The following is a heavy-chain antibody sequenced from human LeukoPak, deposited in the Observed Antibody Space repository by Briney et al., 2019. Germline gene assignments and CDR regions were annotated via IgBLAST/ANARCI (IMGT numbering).Heavy chain of an antibody. CDR3: ARAFYGDYVGTLTG. CDR1: GFTFSSFE. V-gene: IGHV3-48*03. Sequence: GGSLRLSCAASGFTFSSFEMNWVRQAPGKGLEWVSYITGSGGTIYYADSVKGRFTISRDNAKNSLYLQMNSLRDEDTAVYYCARAFYGDYVGTLTGWGQGTLVTVSS. D-gene: IGHD4-17*01. J-gene: IGHJ4*02. CDR2: ITGSGGTI.